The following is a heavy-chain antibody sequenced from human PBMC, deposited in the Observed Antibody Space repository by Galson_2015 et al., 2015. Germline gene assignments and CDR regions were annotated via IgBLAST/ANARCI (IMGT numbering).Heavy chain of an antibody. CDR1: GYTFTGYD. CDR3: ARVTGFPWCGELNAGMDV. D-gene: IGHD3-10*01. CDR2: VNPNSGGT. V-gene: IGHV1-2*06. J-gene: IGHJ6*02. Sequence: SVKVSCKASGYTFTGYDMHWVRQAPGQGLEWMGRVNPNSGGTNYAQKFQGRVTMTRDTYISTAYMELSRLGSDDTAVYYCARVTGFPWCGELNAGMDVWGHATAVTVSS.